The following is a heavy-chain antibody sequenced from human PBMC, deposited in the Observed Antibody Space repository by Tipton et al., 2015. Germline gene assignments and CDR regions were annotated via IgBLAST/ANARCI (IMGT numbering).Heavy chain of an antibody. CDR3: ACHDYDLLTRDYQTVDY. CDR1: GGSVSSGSYY. V-gene: IGHV4-39*07. D-gene: IGHD3-9*01. Sequence: TLSLTCTVSGGSVSSGSYYWSWIRQPPGKGLEWIGSISHSGNTYYNPSLKSRVTMSRDTSKNQFSLKLTSVTAADTAVYYCACHDYDLLTRDYQTVDYWGQGTVVTVSS. CDR2: ISHSGNT. J-gene: IGHJ4*02.